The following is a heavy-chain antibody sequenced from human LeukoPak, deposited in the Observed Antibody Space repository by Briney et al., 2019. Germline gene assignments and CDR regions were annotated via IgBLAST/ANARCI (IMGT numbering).Heavy chain of an antibody. CDR3: ARDAPPYYDSSGYYFDY. Sequence: ASVTVSCKASGYTFTSYGISWVRQAPGQGLEWMGWISAYNGNTNYAQKLQGRVTMTTDTSTSTAYMELRSLRSDDTAVYYCARDAPPYYDSSGYYFDYWGQGTLVTVSS. CDR2: ISAYNGNT. J-gene: IGHJ4*02. V-gene: IGHV1-18*01. CDR1: GYTFTSYG. D-gene: IGHD3-22*01.